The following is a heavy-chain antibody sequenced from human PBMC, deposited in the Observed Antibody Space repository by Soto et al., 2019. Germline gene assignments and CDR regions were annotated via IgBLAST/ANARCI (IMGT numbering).Heavy chain of an antibody. CDR2: IKSKTDGGTT. V-gene: IGHV3-15*01. CDR1: GFTFSNAW. J-gene: IGHJ4*02. CDR3: TTEGGGYCSSTSCYDPQMHSTAY. Sequence: EVQLVESGGGLVKPGGSLRLSCAASGFTFSNAWMSWVRQAPGKGLEWVGRIKSKTDGGTTDYAAPVKGRFTISRDDSKNTLYLQMNSLKTEDTAVYYCTTEGGGYCSSTSCYDPQMHSTAYWGQGTLVTVSS. D-gene: IGHD2-2*01.